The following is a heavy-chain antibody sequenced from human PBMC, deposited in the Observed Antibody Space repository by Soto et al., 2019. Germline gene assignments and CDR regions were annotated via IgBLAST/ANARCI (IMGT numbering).Heavy chain of an antibody. CDR2: IVVGSGNT. CDR1: GFTFTSSA. D-gene: IGHD6-19*01. J-gene: IGHJ6*02. CDR3: AAVTTVAGKNYYYYYGMDV. V-gene: IGHV1-58*01. Sequence: SVKVSCKASGFTFTSSAVQWVRQARGQRLEWIGWIVVGSGNTNYAQKFQERVTITRDMSTSTAYMELSSLRSEDTAVYYCAAVTTVAGKNYYYYYGMDVWGQGTTVTVSS.